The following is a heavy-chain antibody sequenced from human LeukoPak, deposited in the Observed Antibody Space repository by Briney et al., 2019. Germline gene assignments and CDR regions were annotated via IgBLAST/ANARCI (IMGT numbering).Heavy chain of an antibody. CDR2: INPSGGST. CDR1: GYTFTSYY. D-gene: IGHD3-3*01. Sequence: GASVKVSCKASGYTFTSYYMHWVRQAPGQGLEWMGIINPSGGSTSYAQKFQGRVTMTRDTSTSTVYMELSSLRSEDTAVYYCARDRAPGAYYDFWSGYSTNGNDYWGQGTLVTVSS. V-gene: IGHV1-46*01. CDR3: ARDRAPGAYYDFWSGYSTNGNDY. J-gene: IGHJ4*02.